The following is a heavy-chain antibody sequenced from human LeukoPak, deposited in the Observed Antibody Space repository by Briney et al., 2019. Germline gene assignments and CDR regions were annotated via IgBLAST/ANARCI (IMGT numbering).Heavy chain of an antibody. CDR2: IYSGGST. Sequence: GGSLRLSCAASGFTVSSNYMSWVRQAPGKGLEWVSVIYSGGSTYCADSVKGRFTISRDNSKNTLYLQMNSLRAEDTAVYYCARDYYDSSGYYPGADYWGQGTLVTVSS. CDR1: GFTVSSNY. D-gene: IGHD3-22*01. CDR3: ARDYYDSSGYYPGADY. J-gene: IGHJ4*02. V-gene: IGHV3-53*01.